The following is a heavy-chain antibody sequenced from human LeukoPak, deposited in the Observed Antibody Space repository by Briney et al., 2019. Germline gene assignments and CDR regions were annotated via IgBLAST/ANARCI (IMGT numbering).Heavy chain of an antibody. Sequence: KPSETLSLTCTVSGGSISSYYWSWIRQPAGKGLEWIGRIYTSGSTNYNPSLKSRVTMSVDTSKNQFSLKLSSVTAADTAVYYCARDTDYGDPYYYYGMDVWGQGTTVTVSS. CDR2: IYTSGST. D-gene: IGHD4-17*01. CDR3: ARDTDYGDPYYYYGMDV. J-gene: IGHJ6*02. CDR1: GGSISSYY. V-gene: IGHV4-4*07.